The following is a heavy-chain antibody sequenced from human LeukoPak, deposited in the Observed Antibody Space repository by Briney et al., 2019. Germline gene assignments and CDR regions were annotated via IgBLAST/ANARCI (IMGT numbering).Heavy chain of an antibody. CDR2: ISWDGGST. CDR1: GFIFDDYT. V-gene: IGHV3-43*01. Sequence: GGSLRLSCAASGFIFDDYTMHWVRQAPGKGLEWVSLISWDGGSTYYADSVKGRFTISRDNAKNSLYLQMNSLRAEDTAVYYCARDWDPWGQGTLVTVSS. CDR3: ARDWDP. J-gene: IGHJ5*02.